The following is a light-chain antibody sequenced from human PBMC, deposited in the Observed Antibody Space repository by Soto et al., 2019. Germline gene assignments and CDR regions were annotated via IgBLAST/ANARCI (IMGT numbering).Light chain of an antibody. CDR3: AAWDDSLNVV. CDR1: SSNIGTNA. Sequence: QSVLTQPPSASGTSGQRVTISCSGSSSNIGTNAVNWYQQLPVTAPKLLIYSTNQRPSGVPDRFSGSKSGTAASLAISGLQSEDEADYYCAAWDDSLNVVFGGGTKLTVL. CDR2: STN. V-gene: IGLV1-44*01. J-gene: IGLJ2*01.